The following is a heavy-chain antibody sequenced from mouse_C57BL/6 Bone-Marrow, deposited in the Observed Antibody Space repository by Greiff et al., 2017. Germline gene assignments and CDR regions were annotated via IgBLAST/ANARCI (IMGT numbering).Heavy chain of an antibody. CDR2: IWGVGST. CDR3: ASSIYSDMDY. Sequence: VQLQQSGPGLVAPSQSLSITCTVSGFSLTSYGVDWVRQSPGKGLEWLGVIWGVGSTNYNSALKSRLSISKDNSKSQVFLKMNSLQTDDTAMYYCASSIYSDMDYWGQGTSVTVSS. CDR1: GFSLTSYG. J-gene: IGHJ4*01. D-gene: IGHD2-3*01. V-gene: IGHV2-6*01.